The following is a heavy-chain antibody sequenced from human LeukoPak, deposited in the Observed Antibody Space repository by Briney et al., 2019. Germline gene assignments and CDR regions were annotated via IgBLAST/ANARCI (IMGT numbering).Heavy chain of an antibody. CDR3: ARGRDYGDPGYGLDV. CDR1: GFTLSTYV. J-gene: IGHJ6*02. CDR2: TSIDGGYK. Sequence: GRSLRLSCVASGFTLSTYVMHWVRQAPGRGLEWVAVTSIDGGYKYYEDSVKGRFTISRDNVKNTLYLQMNRLRVEDTAVYYCARGRDYGDPGYGLDVWGQGTTVTVSS. V-gene: IGHV3-30-3*01. D-gene: IGHD4-17*01.